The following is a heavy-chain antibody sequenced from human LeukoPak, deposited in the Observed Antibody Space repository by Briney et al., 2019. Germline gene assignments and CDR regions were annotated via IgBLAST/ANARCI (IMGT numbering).Heavy chain of an antibody. V-gene: IGHV1-69*04. Sequence: SVKVSCKASGGTFSSYAISWVRQAPGQGLEWMGRIIPILGIANYAQKFQGRVTITADKSTSTAYMELSSLRSEDTAGYYCARAAEMIREYYYGMDVWGQGTTVTVSS. D-gene: IGHD3-22*01. CDR2: IIPILGIA. CDR3: ARAAEMIREYYYGMDV. J-gene: IGHJ6*02. CDR1: GGTFSSYA.